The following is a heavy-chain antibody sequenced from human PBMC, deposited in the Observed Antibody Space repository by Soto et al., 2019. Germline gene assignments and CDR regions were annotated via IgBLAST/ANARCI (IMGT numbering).Heavy chain of an antibody. CDR1: GFTFSSYA. D-gene: IGHD3-22*01. J-gene: IGHJ4*02. Sequence: GGSLRLSCAASGFTFSSYAMHWVRQAPGKGLEWVAVISYDGSNKYYADSVKGRFTISRDNSKNTLYLQMNSLRAEDTAVYYCARGRYDSSGYDFYYFDYWGQGTLVTVSS. CDR2: ISYDGSNK. V-gene: IGHV3-30-3*01. CDR3: ARGRYDSSGYDFYYFDY.